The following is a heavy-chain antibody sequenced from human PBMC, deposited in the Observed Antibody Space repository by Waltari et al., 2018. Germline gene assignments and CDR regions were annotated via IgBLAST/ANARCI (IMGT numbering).Heavy chain of an antibody. CDR1: GYTFTGYY. D-gene: IGHD4-17*01. CDR2: INPNSVGT. Sequence: QVQLVQSGAEVKKPGASVKVSCKASGYTFTGYYMHWVRQAPGQGLEWMGRINPNSVGTNYAQKFQGRVTMTRDTSISTAYMELSRLRSDDTAVYYCARLRPSHNWFDPWGQGTLVTVSS. J-gene: IGHJ5*02. CDR3: ARLRPSHNWFDP. V-gene: IGHV1-2*06.